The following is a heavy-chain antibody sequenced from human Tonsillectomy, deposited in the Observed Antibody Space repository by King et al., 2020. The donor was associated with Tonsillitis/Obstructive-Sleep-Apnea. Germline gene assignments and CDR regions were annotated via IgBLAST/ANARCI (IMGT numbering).Heavy chain of an antibody. D-gene: IGHD2-2*01. CDR2: INPSGGST. CDR3: VRGEDIVVVPAAMFLYYYYMDV. V-gene: IGHV1-46*01. J-gene: IGHJ6*03. Sequence: QLVQSGAEVKKPGASVKVSCKASGYTFTSYYMHWVRQAPGQGLEWMGIINPSGGSTSYAQKFQGRVTMTRDKATSTVYMELCSLRSEDTAVYYCVRGEDIVVVPAAMFLYYYYMDVWGKGTTVTVSS. CDR1: GYTFTSYY.